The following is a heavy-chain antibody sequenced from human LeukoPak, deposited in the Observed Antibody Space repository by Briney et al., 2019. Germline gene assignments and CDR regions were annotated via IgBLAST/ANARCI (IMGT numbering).Heavy chain of an antibody. Sequence: GGSLRLSCAASGFTFSSYAMSWVRQAPGKGLEWDSAISGSGGSTYYADSVKGRFTISRDNSKNTLYLQMNSLRAEDTAVYYCAKGWSRFGELLFIRFDYWGQGTLVTVSS. CDR2: ISGSGGST. J-gene: IGHJ4*02. D-gene: IGHD3-10*01. CDR1: GFTFSSYA. CDR3: AKGWSRFGELLFIRFDY. V-gene: IGHV3-23*01.